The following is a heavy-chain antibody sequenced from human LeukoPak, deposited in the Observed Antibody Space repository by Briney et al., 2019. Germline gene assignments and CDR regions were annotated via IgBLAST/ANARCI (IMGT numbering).Heavy chain of an antibody. V-gene: IGHV3-7*05. D-gene: IGHD6-13*01. CDR2: IKEDGSEK. Sequence: GGSLRLSCAASGFTFSSYWMSWVRQAPGKGLEWVANIKEDGSEKYYVDSVKGRFTISRDNAKNSVYLQTNSLRAEDTAVYYCAREIGSAARGRWGQGTLVTVSS. CDR3: AREIGSAARGR. J-gene: IGHJ4*02. CDR1: GFTFSSYW.